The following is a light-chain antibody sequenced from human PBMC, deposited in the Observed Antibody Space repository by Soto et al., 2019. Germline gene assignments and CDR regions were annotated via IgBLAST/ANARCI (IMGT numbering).Light chain of an antibody. CDR3: SSYSSSSTLCV. Sequence: QSALTQPASVSGSPGQSITISCTGTSSDVGGYNYVSWYQQHPGKAPKLMIYEVSNRPSGVSDRSSGSKSGNRASLTISGLQPEDEADYYCSSYSSSSTLCVFGSGTKVTVL. CDR1: SSDVGGYNY. J-gene: IGLJ1*01. V-gene: IGLV2-14*01. CDR2: EVS.